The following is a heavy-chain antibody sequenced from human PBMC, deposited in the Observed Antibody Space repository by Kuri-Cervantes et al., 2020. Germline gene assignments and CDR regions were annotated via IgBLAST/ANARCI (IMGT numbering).Heavy chain of an antibody. CDR2: ISSSSSYI. D-gene: IGHD6-13*01. CDR3: ARDREGIAAADWYFDL. V-gene: IGHV3-21*01. Sequence: LSLTCAASVFTFSSYSMNWVRQAPGKGLEWVSSISSSSSYIYYADSVKGRFTISRDNAKNSLYLQMNSLRAEDTAVYYCARDREGIAAADWYFDLWGRGTLVTVSS. J-gene: IGHJ2*01. CDR1: VFTFSSYS.